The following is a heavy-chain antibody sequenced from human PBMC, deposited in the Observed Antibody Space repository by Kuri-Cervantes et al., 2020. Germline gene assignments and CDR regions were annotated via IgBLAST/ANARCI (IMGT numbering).Heavy chain of an antibody. J-gene: IGHJ4*02. V-gene: IGHV3-30-3*01. D-gene: IGHD2-8*01. CDR3: ARFVLGRLDY. Sequence: GGSLRLSCAASGFTFSSYAMHWVRQAPGKGLEWVAVISYEGSNKYYAASVKGRFTISRDNSKNTLYLQMNSLRAEDTAVYYCARFVLGRLDYWGQGTLVTVSS. CDR1: GFTFSSYA. CDR2: ISYEGSNK.